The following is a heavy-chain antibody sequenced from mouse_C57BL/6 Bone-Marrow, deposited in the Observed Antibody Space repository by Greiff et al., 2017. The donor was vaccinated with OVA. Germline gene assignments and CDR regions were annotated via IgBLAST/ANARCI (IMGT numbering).Heavy chain of an antibody. CDR3: TPLLFDY. D-gene: IGHD1-1*01. CDR1: GFNIKDDY. V-gene: IGHV14-4*01. J-gene: IGHJ2*01. CDR2: IDPENGDT. Sequence: EVKLQESGAELVRPGASVKLSCTASGFNIKDDYMHWVKQRPEQGLEWIGWIDPENGDTEYASKFQGKATITADTSSNTAYLQLSSLTSEDTAVYYCTPLLFDYWGQGTTLTVSS.